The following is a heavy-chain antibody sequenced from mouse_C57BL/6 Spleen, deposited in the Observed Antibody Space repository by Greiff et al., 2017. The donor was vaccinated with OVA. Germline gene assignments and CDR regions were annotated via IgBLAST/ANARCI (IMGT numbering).Heavy chain of an antibody. CDR3: AMGLGWYFDV. CDR2: IHPSDSDT. V-gene: IGHV1-74*01. Sequence: QVHVKQPGAELVKPGASVKVSCKASGYTFTSYWMHWVKQRPGQGLEWIGRIHPSDSDTNYNQKFKGKATLTVDKSSSTAYMQLSSLTSEDSAVYYCAMGLGWYFDVWGTGTTVTVSS. J-gene: IGHJ1*03. CDR1: GYTFTSYW. D-gene: IGHD3-3*01.